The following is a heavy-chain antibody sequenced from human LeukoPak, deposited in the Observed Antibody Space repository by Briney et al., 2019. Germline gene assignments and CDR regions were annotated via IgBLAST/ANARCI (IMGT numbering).Heavy chain of an antibody. V-gene: IGHV3-48*03. Sequence: PGGSLRLSCAISGFTSTNLEMSWVRQAPGKGLEWISYISSSGNFIFYADSVKGRFTISRDNAKNSLYLQMNSLRAEDTAVYYCAREGESRGDYHYWGQGTLVTVSS. D-gene: IGHD4-17*01. CDR2: ISSSGNFI. CDR1: GFTSTNLE. CDR3: AREGESRGDYHY. J-gene: IGHJ4*02.